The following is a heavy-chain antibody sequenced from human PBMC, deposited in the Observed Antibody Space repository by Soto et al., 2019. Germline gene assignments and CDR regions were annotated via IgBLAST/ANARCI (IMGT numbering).Heavy chain of an antibody. Sequence: EVQLLESGGGLVQPGGSLRLSCAASGFTFSSYAMSWVRQAPGKGLEWVSAISGSGGSTYYADSVKGRFTISRDNSKNTLYLQMNSLRAEDTAVYYCAKAYQHDLWSGELSNDYWGQGTLVTVSS. D-gene: IGHD3-10*01. CDR1: GFTFSSYA. CDR2: ISGSGGST. J-gene: IGHJ4*02. CDR3: AKAYQHDLWSGELSNDY. V-gene: IGHV3-23*01.